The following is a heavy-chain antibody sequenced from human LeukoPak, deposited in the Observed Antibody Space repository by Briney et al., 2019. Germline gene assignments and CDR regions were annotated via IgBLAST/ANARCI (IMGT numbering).Heavy chain of an antibody. CDR1: GGTFSSYA. J-gene: IGHJ4*02. CDR2: IIPIFGTA. CDR3: ARDRSYYGSGSYYDY. V-gene: IGHV1-69*05. Sequence: SVKVSCKASGGTFSSYAISWVRQAPGQGLEWMGGIIPIFGTANYAQKFQGRVTITTDESTSTAYMELSSLRSEDTAVYYCARDRSYYGSGSYYDYWGQGTLVTVSS. D-gene: IGHD3-10*01.